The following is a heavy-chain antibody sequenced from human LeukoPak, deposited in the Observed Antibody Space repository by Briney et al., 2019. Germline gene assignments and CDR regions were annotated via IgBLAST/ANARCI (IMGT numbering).Heavy chain of an antibody. CDR1: GFTFSSCA. Sequence: PGGSLRLSCAAPGFTFSSCAMSWLPQAPGKGLEWDSAISGSGGRTDYATSVKGRFTISSDNSKNTLHLQMNSLRAEDRAVYYCAKDQGIVGATAYFDYWGQATLVTVSS. CDR2: ISGSGGRT. J-gene: IGHJ4*02. V-gene: IGHV3-23*01. D-gene: IGHD1-26*01. CDR3: AKDQGIVGATAYFDY.